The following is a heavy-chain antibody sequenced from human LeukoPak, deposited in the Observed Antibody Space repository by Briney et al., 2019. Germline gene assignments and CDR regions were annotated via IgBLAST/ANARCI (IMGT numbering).Heavy chain of an antibody. CDR2: ISGSGGST. CDR1: GFTFSSYG. Sequence: GGSLRLSCAASGFTFSSYGMSWVRQAPGKGLEWVSAISGSGGSTYYADSVKGRFTISRDNSKNTLYLQMNSLRAEDTAAYYCARDFGRWFFDYWGQGTLVTVSS. D-gene: IGHD4-23*01. CDR3: ARDFGRWFFDY. V-gene: IGHV3-23*01. J-gene: IGHJ4*02.